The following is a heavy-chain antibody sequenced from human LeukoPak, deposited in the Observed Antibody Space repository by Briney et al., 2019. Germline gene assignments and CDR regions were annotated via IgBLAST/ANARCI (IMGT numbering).Heavy chain of an antibody. V-gene: IGHV4-39*07. CDR3: ARGGQSVAKPRLVDY. CDR2: INHSGST. CDR1: GGSISSGDYY. J-gene: IGHJ4*02. D-gene: IGHD6-19*01. Sequence: SETLSLTCTVSGGSISSGDYYWSWIRQPPGKGLEWIGEINHSGSTNYNPSLKSRVTISVDTSKNQFSLKLSSVTAADTAVYYCARGGQSVAKPRLVDYWGQGTLVTVSS.